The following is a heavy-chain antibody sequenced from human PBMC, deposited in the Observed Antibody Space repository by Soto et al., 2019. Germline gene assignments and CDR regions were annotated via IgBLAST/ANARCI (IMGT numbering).Heavy chain of an antibody. V-gene: IGHV1-8*01. CDR3: ARDVDAGVDV. D-gene: IGHD1-1*01. Sequence: QVQLVQSGAEVTKPGASVKVTCKACGYTFTACDINWVRQASGQGLEWLGWMSPNSGATGYAQKFQGRVTMTRDTSMTTAYMELSNLRSEDTAMYYCARDVDAGVDVWGQGTTVTVSS. J-gene: IGHJ6*02. CDR2: MSPNSGAT. CDR1: GYTFTACD.